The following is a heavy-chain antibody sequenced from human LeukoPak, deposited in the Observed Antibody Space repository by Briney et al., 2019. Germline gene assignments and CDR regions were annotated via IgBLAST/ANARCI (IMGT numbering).Heavy chain of an antibody. V-gene: IGHV4-30-2*01. CDR3: AREVGYCRSTSCSLDY. CDR1: GGSISSGGYY. J-gene: IGHJ4*02. Sequence: SETLSLTCTVSGGSISSGGYYWSWIRQPPGKGLEWIGYIYHSGSTYYNPSLKSRVTISVDRSKNQFSLKLSSVTAADTAVYYCAREVGYCRSTSCSLDYWGQGTLVTVSS. D-gene: IGHD2-2*01. CDR2: IYHSGST.